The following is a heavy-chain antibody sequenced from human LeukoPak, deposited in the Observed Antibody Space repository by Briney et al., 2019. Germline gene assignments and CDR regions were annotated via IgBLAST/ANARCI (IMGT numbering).Heavy chain of an antibody. Sequence: SETLSLTCTVSGGSISSYYWSWIRQPPGKGLEWLGYIYYSGSTNYNPSLKSRVSISVDTSKNQFSLRLSSVTAADTAVYYCARTTVTTWRCYFNYWGQGTLVTVSS. CDR3: ARTTVTTWRCYFNY. CDR1: GGSISSYY. D-gene: IGHD4-17*01. J-gene: IGHJ4*02. CDR2: IYYSGST. V-gene: IGHV4-59*01.